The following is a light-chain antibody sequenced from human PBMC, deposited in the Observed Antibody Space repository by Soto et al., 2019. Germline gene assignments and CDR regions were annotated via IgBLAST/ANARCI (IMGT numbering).Light chain of an antibody. CDR2: GNS. J-gene: IGLJ2*01. CDR1: SSNIGAGYD. Sequence: QSVLTQPPSVSGAPGQRVTISCTGSSSNIGAGYDVHWYQQLPGTAPKLLIYGNSNRPSGVPDRFSGSKSGTSASLAITGLQADDEAGYYCQSYDSTLTGVVSGGGTKLTVL. CDR3: QSYDSTLTGVV. V-gene: IGLV1-40*01.